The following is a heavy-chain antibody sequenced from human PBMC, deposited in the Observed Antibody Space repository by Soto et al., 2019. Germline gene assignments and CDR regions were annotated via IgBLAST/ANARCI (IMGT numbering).Heavy chain of an antibody. D-gene: IGHD3-9*01. CDR2: ISSSSSTI. V-gene: IGHV3-48*01. CDR1: GFTFSSYA. Sequence: GGSLRLSCAASGFTFSSYAMNWVRQAPGKGLEWVSYISSSSSTIYYADSVKGRLTISRDNAKNSLYLQMNSLRAEDTAVYYCARESADYDILTGYYQYGMDVWGQGTTVTVSS. CDR3: ARESADYDILTGYYQYGMDV. J-gene: IGHJ6*02.